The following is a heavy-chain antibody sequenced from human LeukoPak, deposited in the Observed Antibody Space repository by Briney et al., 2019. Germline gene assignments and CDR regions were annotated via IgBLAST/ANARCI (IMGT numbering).Heavy chain of an antibody. CDR3: ARQSSGWALGRWFDP. Sequence: GESLKISCQGSGYSFTSYWISWVRQMPGKGLEWMGRIDPSDSYTNYSPSFQGHVTISADKSISTAYLQWSSLKASDTAMYYCARQSSGWALGRWFDPWGQGTLVTVSS. V-gene: IGHV5-10-1*01. CDR1: GYSFTSYW. J-gene: IGHJ5*02. CDR2: IDPSDSYT. D-gene: IGHD6-19*01.